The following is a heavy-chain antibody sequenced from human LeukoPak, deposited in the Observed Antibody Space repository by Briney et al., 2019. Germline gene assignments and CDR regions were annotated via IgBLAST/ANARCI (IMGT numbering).Heavy chain of an antibody. CDR3: ARVIKDGEMATITFDY. V-gene: IGHV3-74*03. Sequence: GGSLRLSCAASGFTFSTYWMHWVRQAPGKGLVWLSRLSPDGSSSMYADSVKGRFTISRDNAKNSLYLQMNSLRAEDTAVYYCARVIKDGEMATITFDYRGQGTLVTVSS. D-gene: IGHD5-24*01. CDR1: GFTFSTYW. CDR2: LSPDGSSS. J-gene: IGHJ4*02.